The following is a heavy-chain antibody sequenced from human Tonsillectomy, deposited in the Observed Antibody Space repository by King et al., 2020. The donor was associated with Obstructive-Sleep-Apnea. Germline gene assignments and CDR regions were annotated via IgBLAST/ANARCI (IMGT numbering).Heavy chain of an antibody. D-gene: IGHD1-26*01. CDR3: AREEQEAFDI. J-gene: IGHJ3*02. CDR1: GFTFRTYS. Sequence: VQLVESGGGLVKPGGSLRLSCAASGFTFRTYSMNCVRQAPGKGLEWVSSLGGRGTSISHATPVKGRFTISRDNTKNSLYLQMNSLRAEDTAVYYCAREEQEAFDIWGQGTMVTVSS. CDR2: LGGRGTSI. V-gene: IGHV3-21*01.